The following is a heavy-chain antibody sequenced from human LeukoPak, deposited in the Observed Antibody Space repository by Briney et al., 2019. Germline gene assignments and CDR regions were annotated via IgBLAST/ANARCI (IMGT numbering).Heavy chain of an antibody. CDR2: IYPGDSDT. D-gene: IGHD2-15*01. CDR1: GYSFTRYY. CDR3: ARYRYCSGGNCYGPDY. V-gene: IGHV5-51*01. J-gene: IGHJ4*02. Sequence: GESLKISCKGSGYSFTRYYIGWVRQMPGKGQEWMGIIYPGDSDTRYSPSFQGQVTISADKSISTAYLQWSSLKASDTAMYYCARYRYCSGGNCYGPDYWGQGTLVTVSS.